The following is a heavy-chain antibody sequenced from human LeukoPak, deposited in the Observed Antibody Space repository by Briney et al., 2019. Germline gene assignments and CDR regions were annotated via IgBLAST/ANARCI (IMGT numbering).Heavy chain of an antibody. Sequence: HPGGSLRLSCAASGFTFSSYAMSWVRQAPGKGLEWVSAISGSGGSTYYADSVKGRFTISRDNSKNTLYLQMDSLRAEDTAVYYCAKVDYGDYDDGGFSGYYLDYWGQGTLVTVSS. CDR3: AKVDYGDYDDGGFSGYYLDY. V-gene: IGHV3-23*01. D-gene: IGHD4-17*01. CDR1: GFTFSSYA. J-gene: IGHJ4*02. CDR2: ISGSGGST.